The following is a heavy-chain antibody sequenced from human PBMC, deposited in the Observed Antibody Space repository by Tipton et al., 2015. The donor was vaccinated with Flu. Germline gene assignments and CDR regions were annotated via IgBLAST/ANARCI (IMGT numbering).Heavy chain of an antibody. D-gene: IGHD7-27*01. J-gene: IGHJ5*02. CDR1: GGSISDYY. Sequence: TLSLTCTVSGGSISDYYWTWVRQPPGKGLEWIGYIYYSGIINANPSLKSRVTMSIDTSKNQFSLQLKSVTAADTAVYYCARDQRNRDHTGVNWFDPWGQGTLVTVSS. CDR2: IYYSGII. V-gene: IGHV4-59*01. CDR3: ARDQRNRDHTGVNWFDP.